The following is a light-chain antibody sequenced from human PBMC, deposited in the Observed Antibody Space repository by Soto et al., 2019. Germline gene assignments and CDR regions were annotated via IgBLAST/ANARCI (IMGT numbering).Light chain of an antibody. Sequence: EIVMTQSPATLSVSPGERATLSCRASQSVSSSLAWYQQKPGRAPRLLMCGASTRATGIPARFGGAGSGTEFTLTISSLQSEDFAVYFCQQYYDSPRTFGQGTKVEIK. CDR3: QQYYDSPRT. CDR2: GAS. V-gene: IGKV3D-15*01. J-gene: IGKJ1*01. CDR1: QSVSSS.